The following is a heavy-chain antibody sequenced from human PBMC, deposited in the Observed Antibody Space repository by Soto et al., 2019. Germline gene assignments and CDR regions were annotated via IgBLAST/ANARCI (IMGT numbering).Heavy chain of an antibody. V-gene: IGHV3-30-3*01. CDR1: GVNLIDYA. J-gene: IGHJ4*02. CDR3: TRVANGYSIRQGFDN. D-gene: IGHD5-18*01. CDR2: ISHDGNSK. Sequence: VLSLRLSCAASGVNLIDYAIHWVRQAPGKGLDWVAVISHDGNSKYYINSVKGRFSISRDDSRNTLYLQMDSLRAEDTALYYCTRVANGYSIRQGFDNWGQGTLVTVSS.